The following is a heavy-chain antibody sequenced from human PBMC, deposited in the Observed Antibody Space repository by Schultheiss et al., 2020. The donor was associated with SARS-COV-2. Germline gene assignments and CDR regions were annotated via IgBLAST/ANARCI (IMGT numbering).Heavy chain of an antibody. V-gene: IGHV3-64*01. J-gene: IGHJ4*02. CDR2: ISSNGGST. CDR1: GFTFSSYA. D-gene: IGHD6-13*01. Sequence: GESLKISCAASGFTFSSYAMHWVRQAPGKGLEYVSAISSNGGSTYYANSVKGRFTISRDNSKNTLYLQMGSLRAEDMAVYYCARDVAAAFDYWGQGTLVTVSS. CDR3: ARDVAAAFDY.